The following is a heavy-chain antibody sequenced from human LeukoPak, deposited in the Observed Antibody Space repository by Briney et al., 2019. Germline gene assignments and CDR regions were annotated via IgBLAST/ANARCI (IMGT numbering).Heavy chain of an antibody. CDR2: IGYDGSDK. CDR3: AKLQLYYDILTGPLVDH. D-gene: IGHD3-9*01. Sequence: GGSWRFSVAGSGFTFVGYGMHWFGKAPGKGRGGWSFIGYDGSDKYYADSVKGRFTISRDNSKNTLYLQMNSLRAEDTAVYYCAKLQLYYDILTGPLVDHWGQGTLVSVSS. CDR1: GFTFVGYG. V-gene: IGHV3-30*02. J-gene: IGHJ4*02.